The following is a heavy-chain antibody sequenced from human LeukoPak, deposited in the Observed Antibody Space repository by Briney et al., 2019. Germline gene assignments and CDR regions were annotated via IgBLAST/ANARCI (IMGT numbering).Heavy chain of an antibody. D-gene: IGHD5-12*01. J-gene: IGHJ4*02. CDR1: GSTFSGYG. CDR2: IRYDASNE. Sequence: GGSLRLSCATSGSTFSGYGMHWVRQAPGKGLEWVAFIRYDASNEYYADSVKGRFTISRDNSKNTLYLQMNSLRAEDTAVYYCAKDWSYSGWSYYFDYWGQGTLVTVSS. V-gene: IGHV3-30*02. CDR3: AKDWSYSGWSYYFDY.